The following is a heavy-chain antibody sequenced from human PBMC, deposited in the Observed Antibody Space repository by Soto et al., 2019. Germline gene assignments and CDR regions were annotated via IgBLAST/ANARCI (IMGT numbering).Heavy chain of an antibody. J-gene: IGHJ5*02. D-gene: IGHD3-9*01. V-gene: IGHV1-24*01. CDR1: GYTLTELS. CDR2: FGPEDGET. CDR3: ATANYDILTGSNWFDP. Sequence: ASVKVSCKVSGYTLTELSMHWVRQAPGKGLEWMGGFGPEDGETIYAQKFQGRVTMTEDTSTDTAYMELSSLRSEDTAVYYCATANYDILTGSNWFDPWGQGTLVIVFS.